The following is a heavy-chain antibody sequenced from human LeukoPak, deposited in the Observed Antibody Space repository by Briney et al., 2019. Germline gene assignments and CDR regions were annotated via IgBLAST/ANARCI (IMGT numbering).Heavy chain of an antibody. J-gene: IGHJ6*02. CDR1: GFTFSSYA. CDR3: ARDRTVTNPHVYDYYGMDV. Sequence: GGSLRLSCAASGFTFSSYAMHWVRQAPGKGLEWVAVISYDGSNKYYADSVKGRFTISRDNSKSTLYLQMNSLRAEDTAVYYCARDRTVTNPHVYDYYGMDVWGQGTTVTVSS. D-gene: IGHD4-17*01. CDR2: ISYDGSNK. V-gene: IGHV3-30-3*01.